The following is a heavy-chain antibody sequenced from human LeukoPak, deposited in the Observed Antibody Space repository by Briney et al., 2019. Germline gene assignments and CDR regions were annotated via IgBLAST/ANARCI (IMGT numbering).Heavy chain of an antibody. CDR1: GGSFSGYF. V-gene: IGHV4-34*01. Sequence: SETLSLTCAVYGGSFSGYFWNWIRQPPGKGLEWIGEINHSGSTHHNPYLTSRVTISIDTSKNQISLKLSSVTAADTAVYYCARGPDSGSYFAWFGPWGQGTLVTVSS. J-gene: IGHJ5*02. CDR2: INHSGST. D-gene: IGHD3-10*01. CDR3: ARGPDSGSYFAWFGP.